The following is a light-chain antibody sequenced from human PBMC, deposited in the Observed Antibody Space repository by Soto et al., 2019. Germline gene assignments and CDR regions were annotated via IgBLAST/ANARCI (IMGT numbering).Light chain of an antibody. CDR2: DVS. CDR1: SSDVGGHNY. CDR3: CSYAGTYTV. J-gene: IGLJ2*01. Sequence: QSVLTQPRSVSGSPGQSVTISCTGSSSDVGGHNYVSWYQQHPGKAPKLTIYDVSKRPSGVPDRFSGSKSGYTASLTISGLQAEDEADYYCCSYAGTYTVFGGGTQLTVL. V-gene: IGLV2-11*02.